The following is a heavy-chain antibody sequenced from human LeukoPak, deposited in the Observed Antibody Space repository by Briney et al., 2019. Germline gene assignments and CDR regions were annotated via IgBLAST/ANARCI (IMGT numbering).Heavy chain of an antibody. D-gene: IGHD2-2*01. CDR2: INSSGGSA. CDR3: ARAEIPIVVVPAAIYPLDY. J-gene: IGHJ4*02. Sequence: PGGSLRLSCAASGFIFSNYGMSWVRQAPGKGLEWVSDINSSGGSAYYADSVKGRFTISRDNSKNMLYLQMNSLRAEDTAVYYCARAEIPIVVVPAAIYPLDYWGQGTLVTVSS. V-gene: IGHV3-23*01. CDR1: GFIFSNYG.